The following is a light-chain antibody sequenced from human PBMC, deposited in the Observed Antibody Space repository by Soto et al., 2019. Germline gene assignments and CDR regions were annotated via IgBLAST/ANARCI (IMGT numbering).Light chain of an antibody. CDR1: QSILFNSNNRNY. CDR3: LQYYSTPLT. J-gene: IGKJ4*02. V-gene: IGKV4-1*01. Sequence: DIVMTQSPDSLAVSLGERATINCKSSQSILFNSNNRNYLAWYQQKPGQPPKLLIYWASTRESGVPDRFSGSGSGTDFTLTISSLQAEDVAVYYCLQYYSTPLTFGGGTKVEIK. CDR2: WAS.